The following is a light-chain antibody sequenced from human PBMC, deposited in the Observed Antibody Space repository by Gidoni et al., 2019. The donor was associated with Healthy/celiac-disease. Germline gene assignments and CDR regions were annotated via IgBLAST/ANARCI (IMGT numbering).Light chain of an antibody. CDR2: SNT. CDR1: CSNIGSNY. J-gene: IGLJ2*01. Sequence: QSVLTLPPSASVTPGQRVTISCSGSCSNIGSNYVYWYQQLPGTAPKLLIYSNTQRPSGVPDRFSGSKSGTSASLAISGLRSEDEADYYCAAWDDSLSGVVFGGGTKLTVL. V-gene: IGLV1-47*02. CDR3: AAWDDSLSGVV.